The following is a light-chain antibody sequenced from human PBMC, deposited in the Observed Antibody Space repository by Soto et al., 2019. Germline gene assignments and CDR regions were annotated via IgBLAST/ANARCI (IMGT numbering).Light chain of an antibody. CDR1: SSDVGDYKF. CDR3: SSYAGNNNVV. J-gene: IGLJ2*01. Sequence: QSVLTQPPSASGSPGQSVTISCTGTSSDVGDYKFVSWYQQHPGKAPKLLIYEVSRRPSGVPDRFSGSKSGNTASLTVSGLRAEDEADYYCSSYAGNNNVVFGGGTQLTVL. V-gene: IGLV2-8*01. CDR2: EVS.